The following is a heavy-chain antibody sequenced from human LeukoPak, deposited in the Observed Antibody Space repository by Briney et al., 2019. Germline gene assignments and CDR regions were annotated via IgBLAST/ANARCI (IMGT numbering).Heavy chain of an antibody. J-gene: IGHJ4*02. CDR2: IYAGSSDT. D-gene: IGHD2-2*01. CDR1: GYTFTTSW. CDR3: ARRQGCSSTSCPPDY. Sequence: GESLKISCQGFGYTFTTSWIGWVRQLPGKGLEWMAIIYAGSSDTKYSPSFQGQVTMSADKSINTAYLQWSSLKASDTAMYYCARRQGCSSTSCPPDYWGQGTLVTVSP. V-gene: IGHV5-51*01.